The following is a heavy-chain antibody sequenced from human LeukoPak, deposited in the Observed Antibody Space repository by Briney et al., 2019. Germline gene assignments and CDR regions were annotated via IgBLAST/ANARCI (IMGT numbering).Heavy chain of an antibody. J-gene: IGHJ3*02. D-gene: IGHD7-27*01. Sequence: SETLSLTCAVYGGSFSGYYWSWIRQPPGRGLEWIGEINHSGSTNYNPSLKSRVTISVDTSKNQFSLKLSSVTAADTAVYYCARVAPGDAFDIWGQGTMVTVSS. CDR2: INHSGST. CDR3: ARVAPGDAFDI. V-gene: IGHV4-34*01. CDR1: GGSFSGYY.